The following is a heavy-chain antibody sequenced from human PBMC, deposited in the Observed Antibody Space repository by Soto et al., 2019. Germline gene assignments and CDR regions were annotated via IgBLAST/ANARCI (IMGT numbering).Heavy chain of an antibody. CDR3: TTGLSNGYYNFDY. D-gene: IGHD3-22*01. V-gene: IGHV3-15*01. J-gene: IGHJ4*02. CDR2: IKGEADGGTT. Sequence: TGGSLRLSCAASGFTFSNAWMSWVRQAPWKGLEWVGRIKGEADGGTTDYAAPVKGRITISRDHSKDTLYLQMNSLKTEDTAVYYCTTGLSNGYYNFDYWGQGT. CDR1: GFTFSNAW.